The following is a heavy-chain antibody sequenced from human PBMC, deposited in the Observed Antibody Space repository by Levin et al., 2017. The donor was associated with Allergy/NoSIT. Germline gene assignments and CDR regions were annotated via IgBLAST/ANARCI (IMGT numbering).Heavy chain of an antibody. Sequence: PGGSLRLSCAASGFTFSDYYMSWIRQAPGKGLEWVSYISSSGSTIYYADSVKGRFSISRDNAKNPLYLQMNSLRAEDPAVYYCARFFGVDNYYYYYGMDVWGQGTTVTVSS. CDR1: GFTFSDYY. CDR3: ARFFGVDNYYYYYGMDV. D-gene: IGHD3-3*01. CDR2: ISSSGSTI. J-gene: IGHJ6*02. V-gene: IGHV3-11*01.